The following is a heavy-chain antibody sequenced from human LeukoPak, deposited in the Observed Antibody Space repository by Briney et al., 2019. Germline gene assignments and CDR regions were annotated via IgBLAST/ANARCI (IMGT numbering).Heavy chain of an antibody. V-gene: IGHV4-59*12. CDR1: GGSISSYY. D-gene: IGHD6-19*01. CDR3: ARDIGIVVTIDY. CDR2: IYYSGST. Sequence: SETLSLTCTVSGGSISSYYWSWIRQPPGKGLEWIGYIYYSGSTNYNPSLKCRVTISVDTSKNQFSLKLSSVTAADTAVYYCARDIGIVVTIDYWGQGTLVTVSS. J-gene: IGHJ4*02.